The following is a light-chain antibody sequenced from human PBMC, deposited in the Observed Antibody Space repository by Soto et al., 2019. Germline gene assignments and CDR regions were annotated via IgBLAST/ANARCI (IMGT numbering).Light chain of an antibody. CDR1: SGHSSYA. CDR2: LNSDGSH. J-gene: IGLJ3*02. CDR3: QTWGTGIQV. Sequence: QLVLTQSPSASASLGASVKLTCTLSSGHSSYAIAWHQQQPEKGPRYLMKLNSDGSHSKGDGIPDRFSGSSSGAERYLTISRLQSEDGADYYCQTWGTGIQVFGGGTKLTVL. V-gene: IGLV4-69*01.